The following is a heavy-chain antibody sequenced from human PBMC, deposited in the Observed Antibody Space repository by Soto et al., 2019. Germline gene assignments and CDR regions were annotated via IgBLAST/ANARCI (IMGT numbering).Heavy chain of an antibody. V-gene: IGHV3-13*01. CDR3: ARDRSRSWFDS. CDR1: GFTFSSYD. D-gene: IGHD3-10*01. J-gene: IGHJ5*01. Sequence: PGGSLRLSCAASGFTFSSYDMHWVRQATGKGLEWVSAIGTAGDTYYPDSVKGRFTISRENAKNYLYLQMNSLRAEDTAVYYCARDRSRSWFDSWGQGTLVTVSS. CDR2: IGTAGDT.